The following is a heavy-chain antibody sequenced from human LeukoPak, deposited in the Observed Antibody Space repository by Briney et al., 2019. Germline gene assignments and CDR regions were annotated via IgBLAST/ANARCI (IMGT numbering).Heavy chain of an antibody. D-gene: IGHD6-13*01. J-gene: IGHJ4*02. CDR1: GFTFDDYT. CDR3: ARDYGSSSSLYYFDY. V-gene: IGHV3-43*01. CDR2: ISWEGGST. Sequence: GGSLRLSCAASGFTFDDYTMHWVRQAPGKGLEWVSLISWEGGSTYYADSVKGRFTISRDNAKNSLYLQMNSLRAEDTAVYYCARDYGSSSSLYYFDYWGQGTLVTVSS.